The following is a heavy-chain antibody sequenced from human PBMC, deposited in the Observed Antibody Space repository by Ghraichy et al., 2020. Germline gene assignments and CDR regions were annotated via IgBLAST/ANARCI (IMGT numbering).Heavy chain of an antibody. CDR3: ARLKGDFHYYGMDV. CDR1: GGSISSYY. Sequence: ESLNISCTVSGGSISSYYWSWIRQPPGKGLELIGYMYYSGTTNYNPSLKSRATIAVDTSKNQFSLTLTSVAAADTAVYYCARLKGDFHYYGMDVWGLGTTFTVSS. CDR2: MYYSGTT. V-gene: IGHV4-59*01. J-gene: IGHJ6*02. D-gene: IGHD3-10*01.